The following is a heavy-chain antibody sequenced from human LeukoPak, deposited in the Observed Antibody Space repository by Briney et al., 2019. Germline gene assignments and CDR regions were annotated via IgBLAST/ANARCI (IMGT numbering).Heavy chain of an antibody. V-gene: IGHV4-39*07. CDR1: GGSISSSSYY. CDR3: ARGKVPAAMGWFDP. Sequence: SETLSLTCTVSGGSISSSSYYWGWIRQPPGKGLEWIGSIYYSGSTYYNPSLKSRVTISVDTSKNQFSLKLSSVTAADTAVYYCARGKVPAAMGWFDPWGQGTLVTVSS. J-gene: IGHJ5*02. D-gene: IGHD2-2*01. CDR2: IYYSGST.